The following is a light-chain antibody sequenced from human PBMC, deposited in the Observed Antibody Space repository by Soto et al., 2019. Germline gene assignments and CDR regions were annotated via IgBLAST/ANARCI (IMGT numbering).Light chain of an antibody. CDR1: QSIAPNY. CDR2: CAS. CDR3: QQHDGSFTWM. J-gene: IGKJ1*01. Sequence: EIVLTQSPGTLSLSPGEKAILSCSASQSIAPNYLAWYQQKPGQAPRLLIYCASSRATGIPDRFSGSGSGTDFTLTISRLEPEDFAVYFCQQHDGSFTWMFGQGTKVEIK. V-gene: IGKV3-20*01.